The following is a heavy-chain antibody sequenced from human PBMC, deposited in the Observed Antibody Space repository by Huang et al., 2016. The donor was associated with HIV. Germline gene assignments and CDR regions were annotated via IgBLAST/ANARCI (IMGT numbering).Heavy chain of an antibody. CDR3: TTHLDYYDSSGYYFGNY. CDR2: IKSKTDGGTT. D-gene: IGHD3-22*01. V-gene: IGHV3-15*01. CDR1: GFTFSKAW. J-gene: IGHJ4*02. Sequence: EVQLVESGGGLVKPGGYLRLSCAASGFTFSKAWMGWVRQAPGKGLDEVGRIKSKTDGGTTDYTAPVKGRFTISRDDSRNTLYLQMNSLKTEDTAVYYCTTHLDYYDSSGYYFGNYWGQGTLVTVSS.